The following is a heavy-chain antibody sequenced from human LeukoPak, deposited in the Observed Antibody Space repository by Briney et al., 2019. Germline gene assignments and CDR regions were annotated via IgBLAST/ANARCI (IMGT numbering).Heavy chain of an antibody. Sequence: SETLSLTCTVSGGSISSSSYYWGWIRQPPGKGLEWIGSIYYSGSTNYNPSLKSRVTISVDTSKNQFSLKLSSVTAADTAVYYCARGSFIPKDDYYYYMDVWGKGTTVTVSS. CDR3: ARGSFIPKDDYYYYMDV. V-gene: IGHV4-39*07. J-gene: IGHJ6*03. CDR2: IYYSGST. CDR1: GGSISSSSYY. D-gene: IGHD1-26*01.